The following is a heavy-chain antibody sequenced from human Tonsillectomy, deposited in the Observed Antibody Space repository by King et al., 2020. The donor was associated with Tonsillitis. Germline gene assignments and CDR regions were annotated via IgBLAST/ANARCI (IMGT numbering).Heavy chain of an antibody. CDR2: IYYSGST. Sequence: QLQESGPGLVKPSETLSLTCTVSGGSISSSSYYWGWIRQPPGKGLEWIGTIYYSGSTYYNPSLKSRVTISVDTSKNQFSLKLSSVTAADTAVYYCARHGEVVRPPLGAGYWFDPWGQGTLVTVSS. V-gene: IGHV4-39*01. CDR3: ARHGEVVRPPLGAGYWFDP. D-gene: IGHD3-22*01. CDR1: GGSISSSSYY. J-gene: IGHJ5*02.